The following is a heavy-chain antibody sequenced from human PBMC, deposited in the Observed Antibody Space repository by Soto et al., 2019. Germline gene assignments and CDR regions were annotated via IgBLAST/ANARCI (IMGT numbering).Heavy chain of an antibody. D-gene: IGHD1-1*01. CDR2: IRSLAYGGAT. CDR3: TRGGTKSTSVVY. CDR1: GFTFGDYA. J-gene: IGHJ4*02. Sequence: GGSLRLSCTASGFTFGDYAMSWFRQAPGKGLEWVGFIRSLAYGGATEYAASVKGRFTISRDDSKSIAYLQMNSLKTEDTAMYYCTRGGTKSTSVVYWGQGTLVTVSS. V-gene: IGHV3-49*03.